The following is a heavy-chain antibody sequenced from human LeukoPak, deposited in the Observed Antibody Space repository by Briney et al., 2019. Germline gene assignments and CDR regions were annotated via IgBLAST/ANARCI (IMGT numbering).Heavy chain of an antibody. CDR3: AKEWPRGHGDYGY. CDR1: GFTFSSYG. D-gene: IGHD4-17*01. Sequence: GGSLRLSCAASGFTFSSYGMHWVRQAPGKGLEWVAVISYDGSNKYYADSVKGRFTISRDNSKNTLYLQMNSLRAEDTAVYYCAKEWPRGHGDYGYWGQGTLVTVSS. V-gene: IGHV3-30*18. CDR2: ISYDGSNK. J-gene: IGHJ4*02.